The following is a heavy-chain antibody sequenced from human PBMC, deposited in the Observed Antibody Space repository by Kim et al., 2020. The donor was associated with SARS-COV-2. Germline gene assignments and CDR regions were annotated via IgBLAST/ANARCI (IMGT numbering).Heavy chain of an antibody. J-gene: IGHJ6*02. V-gene: IGHV3-74*01. CDR2: INTDGSSI. CDR3: ARDNVLYGMYV. CDR1: GFTLRGFW. Sequence: GGSLRLSCAASGFTLRGFWMHWVRQVPGKGLVWVSRINTDGSSIGFADSVKGRFTISRDNAKNTLYLQMNSLRAEDAAVYYCARDNVLYGMYVWGQGTTVIVSS.